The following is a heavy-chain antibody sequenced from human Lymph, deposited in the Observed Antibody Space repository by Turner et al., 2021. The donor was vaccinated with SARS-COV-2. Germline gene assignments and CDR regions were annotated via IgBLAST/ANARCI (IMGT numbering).Heavy chain of an antibody. Sequence: VQLVQSGAEVKKPGASVRVPCKVSGSTLNALSLHWVRQAPGKGLEWMGGFDLEDGETIYAEKFQGRVTMTEDTSTDTPYMELSSLRSEDTDVYYCAIGSSKPQWLDLFWYWGQGTLVTVSS. CDR1: GSTLNALS. CDR2: FDLEDGET. D-gene: IGHD6-19*01. CDR3: AIGSSKPQWLDLFWY. J-gene: IGHJ4*02. V-gene: IGHV1-24*01.